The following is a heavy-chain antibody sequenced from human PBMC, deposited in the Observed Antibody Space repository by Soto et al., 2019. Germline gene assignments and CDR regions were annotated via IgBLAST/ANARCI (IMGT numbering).Heavy chain of an antibody. CDR3: AKGTGTTFGGYSNYFGMDV. CDR2: ISGSGDTT. V-gene: IGHV3-23*01. J-gene: IGHJ6*02. D-gene: IGHD1-7*01. Sequence: GGSLRLSCAASGFTFSSYAMSWVRQAPGKGLEWVSAISGSGDTTYYADSVKGRFTISRDNSKNTLYLQMNSLRAEDTAIYYCAKGTGTTFGGYSNYFGMDVWGQGTTVTVSS. CDR1: GFTFSSYA.